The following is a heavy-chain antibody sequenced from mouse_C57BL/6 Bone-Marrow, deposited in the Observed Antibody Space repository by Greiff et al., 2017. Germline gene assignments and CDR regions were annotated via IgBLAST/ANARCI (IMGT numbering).Heavy chain of an antibody. D-gene: IGHD4-1*01. CDR3: AILTGTWFAY. J-gene: IGHJ3*01. CDR2: IWGVGNT. CDR1: GFSLTSYG. Sequence: VQGVESGPGLVAPSQSLSITCTVSGFSLTSYGVDWVRQSPGKGLELLGVIWGVGNTNYNSALKSRLSISKDNAKSQVFLKMNSLQTDDTAMYYCAILTGTWFAYWCQGTLVTVSA. V-gene: IGHV2-6*01.